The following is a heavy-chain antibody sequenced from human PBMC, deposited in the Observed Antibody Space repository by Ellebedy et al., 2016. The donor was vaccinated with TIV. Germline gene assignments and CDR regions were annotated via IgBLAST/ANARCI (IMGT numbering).Heavy chain of an antibody. Sequence: GSLRLSXTVSGGSISGYYWSWIRQSPGMGLEWIGYIHYRGTTDYNPSLKDRVSISVDTSQNRFSLKLTSVTAADTAIYYCTRDRVGTTEVWGQGTLATVSS. D-gene: IGHD1-26*01. CDR3: TRDRVGTTEV. CDR2: IHYRGTT. J-gene: IGHJ4*02. CDR1: GGSISGYY. V-gene: IGHV4-59*01.